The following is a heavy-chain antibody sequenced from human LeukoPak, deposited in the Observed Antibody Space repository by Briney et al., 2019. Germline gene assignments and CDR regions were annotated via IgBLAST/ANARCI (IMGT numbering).Heavy chain of an antibody. D-gene: IGHD1-1*01. V-gene: IGHV4-61*02. Sequence: SETLSLTCTVSGGSLSSGSYYWSWLRQPAGTGLEWIGRIYTSGSTNYNPSLKSRVTISVDTSKNQFSLKLSSVTAADTAVYYCARERLERRDNWFDPWGQGTLVTVSS. CDR1: GGSLSSGSYY. J-gene: IGHJ5*02. CDR3: ARERLERRDNWFDP. CDR2: IYTSGST.